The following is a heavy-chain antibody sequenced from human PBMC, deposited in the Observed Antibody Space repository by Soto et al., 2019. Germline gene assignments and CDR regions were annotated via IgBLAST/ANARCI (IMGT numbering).Heavy chain of an antibody. CDR2: ISGNGGRT. D-gene: IGHD3-22*01. Sequence: LLESGGGLVQPGGSLRLSCAASGFTFSNNVMTWVRQAPGKGLEWVSGISGNGGRTFYEDSVRGRFTISRDNSKNTLYLQMNSLRAEDTAIYYGARHYDGGGYYRAPDDYWGQGTLVTVSS. V-gene: IGHV3-23*01. CDR1: GFTFSNNV. J-gene: IGHJ4*02. CDR3: ARHYDGGGYYRAPDDY.